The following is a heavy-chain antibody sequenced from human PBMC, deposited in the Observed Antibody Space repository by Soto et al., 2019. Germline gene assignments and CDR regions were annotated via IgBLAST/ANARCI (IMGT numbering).Heavy chain of an antibody. J-gene: IGHJ4*02. Sequence: EVQLLESGGGLVQPGGSLRLSCAASGLTFNTFAMTWVRQAPGKGLEWVSVISGSGGSTYYADSVKGRFTISRDNSKNTLYLQMNSLRAEHTSVYYCAKGFGTGSYYFVFDYWGQGTVVTVSS. CDR1: GLTFNTFA. V-gene: IGHV3-23*01. CDR2: ISGSGGST. D-gene: IGHD1-26*01. CDR3: AKGFGTGSYYFVFDY.